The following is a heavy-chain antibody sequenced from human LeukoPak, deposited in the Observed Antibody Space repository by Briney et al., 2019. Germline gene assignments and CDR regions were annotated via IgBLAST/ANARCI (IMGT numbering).Heavy chain of an antibody. CDR3: GHCTTTSCYAGGH. Sequence: PGGSLRLSCAASGFTFSSYSMNWVRQAPGKGLEWDSSISSSSTYIYYADLVKGRFTISRDNAKNSLYLQMNSLSAEDTAVYYCGHCTTTSCYAGGHWGQGTLVTVSS. D-gene: IGHD2-2*01. CDR2: ISSSSTYI. J-gene: IGHJ4*02. CDR1: GFTFSSYS. V-gene: IGHV3-21*01.